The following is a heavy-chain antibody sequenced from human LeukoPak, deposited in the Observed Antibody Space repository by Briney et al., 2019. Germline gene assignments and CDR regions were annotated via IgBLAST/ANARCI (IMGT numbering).Heavy chain of an antibody. D-gene: IGHD4-11*01. CDR3: ASSLGTVRYYFDY. CDR1: GGTFSSYA. CDR2: IIPIFGTA. V-gene: IGHV1-69*01. Sequence: SVKVSCKASGGTFSSYAISWVRQAPGQGLEWMGGIIPIFGTANYAQKFQGRVTITADESTSTAYMELSSLRSEDTAVHYCASSLGTVRYYFDYWGQGTLVTVSS. J-gene: IGHJ4*02.